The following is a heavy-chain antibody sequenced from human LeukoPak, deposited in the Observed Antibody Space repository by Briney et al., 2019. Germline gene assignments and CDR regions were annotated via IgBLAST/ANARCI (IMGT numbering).Heavy chain of an antibody. D-gene: IGHD3-22*01. CDR3: ARAPSEIGGYYPEYFRH. J-gene: IGHJ1*01. V-gene: IGHV3-53*01. CDR1: GFTVSSNY. Sequence: GGSLRLSCAASGFTVSSNYMSWVRQAPGKGLEWVSVIYSGGSTYYADSVKGRFTISRDNANNTLSLQMNSLRPEDTGVYYCARAPSEIGGYYPEYFRHWGQGTLVTVSS. CDR2: IYSGGST.